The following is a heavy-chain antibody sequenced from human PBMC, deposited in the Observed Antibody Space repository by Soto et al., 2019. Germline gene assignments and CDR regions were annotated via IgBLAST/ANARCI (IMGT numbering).Heavy chain of an antibody. J-gene: IGHJ6*02. D-gene: IGHD3-10*01. Sequence: EVQLVESGGGLVQPGGSLRLSCAASGFTFSLYSMSWVRQAPGKGLEWVSYISRSSTGIHYADSVKGRFTISRDDAANSMALIMNRLRDGDTAVYYCAMAVTWGLDVWGQGTRVSISS. CDR3: AMAVTWGLDV. V-gene: IGHV3-48*02. CDR1: GFTFSLYS. CDR2: ISRSSTGI.